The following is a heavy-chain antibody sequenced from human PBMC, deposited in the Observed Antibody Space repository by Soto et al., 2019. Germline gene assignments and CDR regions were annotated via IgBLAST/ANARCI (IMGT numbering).Heavy chain of an antibody. Sequence: PSETLSLTCTVSGGSISSYYWIWIRQPPGKGLEWIGYIYYSGSTNYNPSLKSRVTISVDTSKNQFSLKLSSVTAADTAVYYCARYRRLRSPDWFYPWGQGTLVPVSS. CDR2: IYYSGST. D-gene: IGHD3-3*01. CDR1: GGSISSYY. J-gene: IGHJ5*02. CDR3: ARYRRLRSPDWFYP. V-gene: IGHV4-59*08.